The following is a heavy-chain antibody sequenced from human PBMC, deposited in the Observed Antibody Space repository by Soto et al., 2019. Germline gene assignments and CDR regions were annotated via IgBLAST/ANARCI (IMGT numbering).Heavy chain of an antibody. J-gene: IGHJ6*02. CDR1: GYTFTSYY. CDR3: ARDKTRGDTYYYYGMDV. CDR2: INPSGGST. V-gene: IGHV1-46*01. Sequence: ASVKVSCKASGYTFTSYYMHWVRQAPGQGLEWVGIINPSGGSTSYAQKFQGRVTMTRDTSTSAVYMELSSLRSEDTAVYYCARDKTRGDTYYYYGMDVWGQGTTVTVSS. D-gene: IGHD3-10*01.